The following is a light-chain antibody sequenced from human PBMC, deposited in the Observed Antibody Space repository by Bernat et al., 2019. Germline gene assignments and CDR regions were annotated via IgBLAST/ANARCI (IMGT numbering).Light chain of an antibody. V-gene: IGKV3-11*01. CDR3: QQRSNWPPLT. CDR2: DAS. Sequence: VVLTQSPATLSLSPGDIATLSCRASQSVGTYLVWYQQKPGQAPRLLIYDASNRAAGIPARFSGSGSGTDFTLTISSLEPEDFAVYYCQQRSNWPPLTFGGGSRVDIK. CDR1: QSVGTY. J-gene: IGKJ4*01.